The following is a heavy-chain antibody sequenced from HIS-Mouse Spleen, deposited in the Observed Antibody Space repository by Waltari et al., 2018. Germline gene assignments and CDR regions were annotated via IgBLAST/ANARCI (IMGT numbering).Heavy chain of an antibody. CDR3: AREIPYSSSWYDWYFDL. Sequence: QLQLQESGPGLVKPSETLSLTCTVSGGSISSSSYYWGWIRQPPGKGLEWIGSIYYSGITCYNPSLKSRVTISVDTSKNQFSLKLSSVTAADTAVYYCAREIPYSSSWYDWYFDLWGRGTLVTVSS. V-gene: IGHV4-39*07. D-gene: IGHD6-13*01. J-gene: IGHJ2*01. CDR2: IYYSGIT. CDR1: GGSISSSSYY.